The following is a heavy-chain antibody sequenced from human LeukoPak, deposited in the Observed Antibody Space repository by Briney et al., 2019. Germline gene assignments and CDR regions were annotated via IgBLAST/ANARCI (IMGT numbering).Heavy chain of an antibody. V-gene: IGHV3-11*01. CDR3: ARERYSGIQRAFDI. J-gene: IGHJ3*02. D-gene: IGHD1-26*01. CDR2: ISSSGSTI. Sequence: PGGSLRLSCAASGFTFSDYYMSWIRQAPGKGLEWVSYISSSGSTIYYADSVKGRFTISRDNAKKSLYLQMNSLRAEDTAVYYCARERYSGIQRAFDIWGQGTMVTVSS. CDR1: GFTFSDYY.